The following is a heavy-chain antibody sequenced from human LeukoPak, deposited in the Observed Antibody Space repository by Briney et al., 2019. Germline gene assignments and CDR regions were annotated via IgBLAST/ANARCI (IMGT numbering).Heavy chain of an antibody. V-gene: IGHV3-21*01. CDR2: ITSSSTYT. J-gene: IGHJ6*03. CDR1: GFSFSSYN. D-gene: IGHD1-26*01. Sequence: GGSLRLSCAASGFSFSSYNMNWVRQTPGKGLEWVSSITSSSTYTFYADSVKGRFTISRDNARNSLYLQMNSLRAEDTAVYYCARDPYSGTYGDTYYYYMDAWGKGTTDTISS. CDR3: ARDPYSGTYGDTYYYYMDA.